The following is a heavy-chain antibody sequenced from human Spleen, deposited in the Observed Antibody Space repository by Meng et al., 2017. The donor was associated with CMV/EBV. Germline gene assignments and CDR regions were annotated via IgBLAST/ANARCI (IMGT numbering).Heavy chain of an antibody. J-gene: IGHJ5*02. CDR1: GFTFSSYSMN. V-gene: IGHV4-39*01. CDR3: ARQGYLSGYYGDSMGNWFDP. CDR2: LYYSGST. D-gene: IGHD3-9*01. Sequence: GSLRLSCAASGFTFSSYSMNWVRQAPGKGLEWIGSLYYSGSTYYNPSLKSRVTISLDTSKNHFSLKLSSVTAADTAVYYCARQGYLSGYYGDSMGNWFDPWGQGTLVTVSS.